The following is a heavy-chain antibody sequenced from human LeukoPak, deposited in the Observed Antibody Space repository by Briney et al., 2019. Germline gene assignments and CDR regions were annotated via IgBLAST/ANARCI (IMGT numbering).Heavy chain of an antibody. J-gene: IGHJ4*02. V-gene: IGHV3-30*02. CDR2: IRYDGSNK. CDR3: ARGLDCSTTSCPFGY. CDR1: GFTFTTYG. D-gene: IGHD2-2*01. Sequence: GGSLRLSCAASGFTFTTYGIHWVRQAPGKGLEWVTFIRYDGSNKYYADSVKGRFTISRDNSKNTLFLQMNSLRAEDTAVYYCARGLDCSTTSCPFGYWGQGTLVTVSS.